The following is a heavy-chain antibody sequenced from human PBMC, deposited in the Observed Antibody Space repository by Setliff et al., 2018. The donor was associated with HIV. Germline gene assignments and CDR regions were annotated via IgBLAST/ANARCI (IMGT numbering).Heavy chain of an antibody. CDR3: ARDAPMTTNAFDV. D-gene: IGHD4-17*01. CDR2: MYYRGKT. J-gene: IGHJ3*01. Sequence: ETLSLTCNVSGGSIRTASYYWGWLRQTPGKGLEWIGSMYYRGKTYYNPSLKSRVTISADTTATQLSLKLESVTAADTAVYFCARDAPMTTNAFDVWGPGTMVTVSS. V-gene: IGHV4-39*02. CDR1: GGSIRTASYY.